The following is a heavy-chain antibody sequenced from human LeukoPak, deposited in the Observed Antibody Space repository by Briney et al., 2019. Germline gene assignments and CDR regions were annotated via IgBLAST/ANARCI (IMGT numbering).Heavy chain of an antibody. CDR2: IYTSGST. D-gene: IGHD6-13*01. CDR1: GGSISSYY. Sequence: SETLSLTCTVSGGSISSYYWSWIRQPAGKGLEWIGRIYTSGSTNYNPSLKSRVTMSVDTSKNQFSLKLSSVTAADTAVYYCAREGSSWYNVHFDYWGQGTLVTVSS. CDR3: AREGSSWYNVHFDY. J-gene: IGHJ4*02. V-gene: IGHV4-4*07.